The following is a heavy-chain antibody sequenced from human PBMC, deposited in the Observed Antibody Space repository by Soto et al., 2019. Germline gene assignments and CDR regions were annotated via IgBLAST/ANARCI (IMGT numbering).Heavy chain of an antibody. V-gene: IGHV3-23*01. J-gene: IGHJ6*02. CDR2: ISDSGDSA. CDR1: GFTFSTYA. CDR3: AKAPSGWDGMDV. Sequence: PGGSLRLSCAASGFTFSTYAMSWVRQAPGKGLEWVSAISDSGDSAYYADSVKGRFTISRDNSKNTLYLQMTSLRAEDTAVYYCAKAPSGWDGMDVWGQGTTVTVSS. D-gene: IGHD6-19*01.